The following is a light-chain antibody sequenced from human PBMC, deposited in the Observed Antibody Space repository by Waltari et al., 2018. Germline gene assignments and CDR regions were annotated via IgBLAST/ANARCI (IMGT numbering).Light chain of an antibody. J-gene: IGKJ4*01. Sequence: DIVTTQSPATLSVSPGAGATPSCRASQNVANNLAWYQQKSGQAPRLLIYGASTRATGIPVRFSGSGSGTEFALTISSLQSEDSAVYYCQHYSDLPLTFGGGTKVEI. CDR3: QHYSDLPLT. CDR2: GAS. CDR1: QNVANN. V-gene: IGKV3D-15*01.